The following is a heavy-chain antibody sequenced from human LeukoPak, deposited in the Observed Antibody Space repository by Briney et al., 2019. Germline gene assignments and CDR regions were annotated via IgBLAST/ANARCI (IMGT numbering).Heavy chain of an antibody. J-gene: IGHJ3*02. CDR3: ARGGDYEEDAFDI. CDR1: GGSISSYY. Sequence: PSETLSLTCTVSGGSISSYYWSWIRQPSGKGLEWIGYIYYSGSTNHNPSLKSRVTISVDTSKNQFSLKLSSVTAADTAVYYCARGGDYEEDAFDIWGQGTMVTVSS. CDR2: IYYSGST. D-gene: IGHD4-17*01. V-gene: IGHV4-59*01.